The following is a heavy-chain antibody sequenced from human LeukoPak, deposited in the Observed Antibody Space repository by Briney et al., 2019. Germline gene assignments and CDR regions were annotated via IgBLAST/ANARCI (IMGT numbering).Heavy chain of an antibody. Sequence: GASVKVSCKASGYTFTSYYMHWVRQAPGQGLEWMGGIIPIFGTANYAQKFQGRVTITADESTSTAYMELSSLRSEDTAVYYCARDLPDLTYYYDSSGLDYWGQGTLVTVSS. V-gene: IGHV1-69*13. CDR1: GYTFTSYY. J-gene: IGHJ4*02. CDR2: IIPIFGTA. CDR3: ARDLPDLTYYYDSSGLDY. D-gene: IGHD3-22*01.